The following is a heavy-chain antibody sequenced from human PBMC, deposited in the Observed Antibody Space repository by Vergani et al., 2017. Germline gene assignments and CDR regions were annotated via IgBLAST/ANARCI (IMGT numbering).Heavy chain of an antibody. CDR3: ARYAITMVRGVIYYYYGMDV. CDR1: GYSFTSYW. J-gene: IGHJ6*02. V-gene: IGHV5-51*01. Sequence: EVQLVQSGAEVKQPGESLKISCKGSGYSFTSYWIGWVRQMPGKGLEWMGIIYPGDSDTRYSPSFQGQVTISADKSISTAYLQWSSLKASDTAMYYCARYAITMVRGVIYYYYGMDVWGQGTTVTVSS. CDR2: IYPGDSDT. D-gene: IGHD3-10*01.